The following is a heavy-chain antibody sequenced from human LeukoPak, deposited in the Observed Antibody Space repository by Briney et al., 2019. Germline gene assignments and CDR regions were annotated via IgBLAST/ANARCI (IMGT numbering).Heavy chain of an antibody. J-gene: IGHJ4*02. Sequence: KPSETLSLTCTVSGYSISSGYYWGWIRQPPGKGLEWIGSIYHSGSTYYNPSLKSRVTISVDTSKNQFSLKLSSVTAADTAVYYCASRKLGSDYWGQGTLVTVSS. CDR2: IYHSGST. CDR3: ASRKLGSDY. D-gene: IGHD7-27*01. V-gene: IGHV4-38-2*02. CDR1: GYSISSGYY.